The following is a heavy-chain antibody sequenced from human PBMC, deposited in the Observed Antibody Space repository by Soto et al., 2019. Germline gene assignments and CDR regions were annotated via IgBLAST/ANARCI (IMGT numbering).Heavy chain of an antibody. J-gene: IGHJ4*02. Sequence: SLRLSCAAAGFTFSSSVMHWVRQSPGKGLEWVAVISYDGSNKYYADSVKGRFTISRDNSKNTLYLQMNSLRAEDTAVYYCARDLVSRGWTDDFDYWGQGTLVPVSS. CDR1: GFTFSSSV. CDR3: ARDLVSRGWTDDFDY. D-gene: IGHD6-19*01. V-gene: IGHV3-30-3*01. CDR2: ISYDGSNK.